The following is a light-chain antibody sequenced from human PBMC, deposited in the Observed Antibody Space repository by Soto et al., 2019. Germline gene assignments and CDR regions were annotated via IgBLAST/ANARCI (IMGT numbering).Light chain of an antibody. CDR3: SSYTSSSTHVV. J-gene: IGLJ2*01. Sequence: QSALTQPASVSGSPGQSITISCTGTSSDVGGYNYVSWYQQHPGKAPKLMIYEVSNRPSGVSNRFSGSKSGNTASLTISGLQAEDEADYYWSSYTSSSTHVVFGGGTQLTVL. CDR1: SSDVGGYNY. CDR2: EVS. V-gene: IGLV2-14*01.